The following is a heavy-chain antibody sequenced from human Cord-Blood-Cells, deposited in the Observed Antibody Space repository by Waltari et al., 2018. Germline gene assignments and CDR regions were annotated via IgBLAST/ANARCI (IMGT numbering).Heavy chain of an antibody. J-gene: IGHJ4*02. CDR1: GGSFSGYY. D-gene: IGHD6-25*01. CDR3: ARGGNARKNAADYCDY. CDR2: INHSGST. V-gene: IGHV4-34*01. Sequence: QVQLQQWGAGLLKPSETLSLTCAVYGGSFSGYYWSWIRQPPGKGLEWIGEINHSGSTNYNPSLKSRVTIAGDTSKNQFSLKLSSVTAADTAVYYCARGGNARKNAADYCDYWGQGTLVTVSS.